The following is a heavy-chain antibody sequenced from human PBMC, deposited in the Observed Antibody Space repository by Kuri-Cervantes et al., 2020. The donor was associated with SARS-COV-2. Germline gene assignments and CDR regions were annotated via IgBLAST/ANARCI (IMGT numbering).Heavy chain of an antibody. CDR3: ARIPGRSSMYNYFDY. D-gene: IGHD1-1*01. CDR2: ISAYNGNT. J-gene: IGHJ4*02. CDR1: GYTFTSYG. V-gene: IGHV1-18*04. Sequence: ASVKVSCKASGYTFTSYGISWVRQAPGQGLEWMGWISAYNGNTNYAQKLQGRVTMTTDTSTSTAYMELRSLRSDDTAVYYCARIPGRSSMYNYFDYWGQGTLVTVSS.